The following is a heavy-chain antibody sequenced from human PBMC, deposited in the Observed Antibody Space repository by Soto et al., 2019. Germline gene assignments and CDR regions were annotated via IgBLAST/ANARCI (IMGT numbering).Heavy chain of an antibody. Sequence: EVQLVESGGGLVKPGGSLRLSCAASGFTFSSYSMNWVRQAPGKGLEWVSSISSSSSYIYYADSVKGRFTISRDNAKNSLYLKMNSLRAEDTAVYYCARAIAAAGISWFDPWGQGTLVTVSS. D-gene: IGHD6-13*01. CDR2: ISSSSSYI. V-gene: IGHV3-21*01. CDR1: GFTFSSYS. CDR3: ARAIAAAGISWFDP. J-gene: IGHJ5*02.